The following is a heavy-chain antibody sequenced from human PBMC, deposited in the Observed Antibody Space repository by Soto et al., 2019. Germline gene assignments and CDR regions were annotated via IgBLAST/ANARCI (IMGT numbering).Heavy chain of an antibody. CDR1: GGSISSGGYS. D-gene: IGHD3-10*01. J-gene: IGHJ5*02. CDR2: IYHSGST. V-gene: IGHV4-30-2*01. Sequence: SETLSLTCAVSGGSISSGGYSWSWIRQPPGKGLEWIGYIYHSGSTYYNPSLKSRVTISVDRSKNQFSLKLSSVTAADTAVYYCASMVRGRLGWFDPWGQGTLVTVSS. CDR3: ASMVRGRLGWFDP.